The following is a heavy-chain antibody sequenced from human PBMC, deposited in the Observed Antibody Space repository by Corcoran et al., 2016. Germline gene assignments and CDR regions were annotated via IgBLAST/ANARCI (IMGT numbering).Heavy chain of an antibody. D-gene: IGHD5-18*01. Sequence: EVQLVESGGGLVKPGGSLRLSCAASGFTFSNAWMNWVRQAPGKGLEWVGRIKSKTGGGTTDYAAPVKGRFTISRDDSKNTLYLQMNSLKTEDTAVYYCTTVDHRAKYYYGMDVWGQGTTVTVSS. CDR3: TTVDHRAKYYYGMDV. V-gene: IGHV3-15*07. CDR2: IKSKTGGGTT. CDR1: GFTFSNAW. J-gene: IGHJ6*02.